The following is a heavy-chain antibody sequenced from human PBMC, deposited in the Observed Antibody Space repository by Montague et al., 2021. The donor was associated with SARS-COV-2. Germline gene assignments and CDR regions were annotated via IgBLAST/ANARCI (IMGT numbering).Heavy chain of an antibody. CDR2: LYYSGNA. CDR1: GISRKNNYY. Sequence: SETLSLTCSFSGISRKNNYYWGWIRQPPGKGPEWVGSLYYSGNAYYSPSLRSRVTISVDTSRSQFSLQLTSVTVADTAIYYCARGIDFGLVASRSHYFDTWGQGALVSVSS. D-gene: IGHD3-3*01. V-gene: IGHV4-39*01. CDR3: ARGIDFGLVASRSHYFDT. J-gene: IGHJ4*02.